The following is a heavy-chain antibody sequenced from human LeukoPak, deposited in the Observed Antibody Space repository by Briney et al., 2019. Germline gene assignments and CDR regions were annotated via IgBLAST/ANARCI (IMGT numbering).Heavy chain of an antibody. J-gene: IGHJ3*02. CDR1: GGSISSGDYY. CDR3: ARDRPVTTHAFDI. Sequence: PSQTQSLTCIVSGGSISSGDYYWSWIRQPPGKGLEWIGYIYYSGSTYYNPSLKSRVTISVDTSKNQFSLKLSSVTAADTAVYYCARDRPVTTHAFDIWGQGTMVTVSS. CDR2: IYYSGST. V-gene: IGHV4-30-4*08. D-gene: IGHD4-17*01.